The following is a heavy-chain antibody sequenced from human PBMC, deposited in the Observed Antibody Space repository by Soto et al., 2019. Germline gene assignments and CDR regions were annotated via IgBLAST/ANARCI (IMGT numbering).Heavy chain of an antibody. CDR1: GYTFTSYD. V-gene: IGHV1-8*01. Sequence: ASVKVSCKASGYTFTSYDINWVRQATGQGLEWMGWMNPNSGNTGYAQKFQGRVTMTRNTSISTAYMELSSLRSEDTAVYYCARGPICSSTSCSIYYFDYWGQGTLVTVSS. CDR2: MNPNSGNT. CDR3: ARGPICSSTSCSIYYFDY. D-gene: IGHD2-2*01. J-gene: IGHJ4*02.